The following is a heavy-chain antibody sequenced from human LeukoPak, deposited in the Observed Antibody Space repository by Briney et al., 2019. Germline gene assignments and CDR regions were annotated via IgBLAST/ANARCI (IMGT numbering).Heavy chain of an antibody. CDR3: ASGGVARGLGNGFDP. J-gene: IGHJ5*02. CDR2: IYYSGST. Sequence: SETLSLTCTVSGGSISSYYWSWIRQPPGKGLEWIGYIYYSGSTNYNPSLKSRVTISVDTSKNQFSLKLSSVTAADTAVYYCASGGVARGLGNGFDPWGQGTLVTLSS. CDR1: GGSISSYY. D-gene: IGHD3-10*01. V-gene: IGHV4-59*01.